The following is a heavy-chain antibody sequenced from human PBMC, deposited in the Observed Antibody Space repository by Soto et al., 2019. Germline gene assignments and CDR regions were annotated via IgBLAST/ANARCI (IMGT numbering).Heavy chain of an antibody. V-gene: IGHV1-69*13. CDR3: ASWGSYPDNWFDP. CDR1: GCTFSSYA. CDR2: IIPIFGTA. D-gene: IGHD1-26*01. Sequence: GASVKVSCKASGCTFSSYAISWVRPAPGQGLEWMGGIIPIFGTANYAQKFQGRVTITADESTSTAYMELSSLRSEDTAVYYCASWGSYPDNWFDPWGQGTLVTAPQ. J-gene: IGHJ5*02.